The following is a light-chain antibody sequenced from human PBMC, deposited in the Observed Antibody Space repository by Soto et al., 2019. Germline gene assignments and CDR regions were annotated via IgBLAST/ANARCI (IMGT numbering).Light chain of an antibody. V-gene: IGKV1-5*03. CDR2: KAS. Sequence: DIQMTQSPSTLSASVGDRVTITCRASQSLTSWLAWYQQKPGKAPKFLIHKASILGSGVPSRFSGSESGTEFTLTISSLQPDDFATYYCLQYKSYSWKFGQGTKVDLK. CDR1: QSLTSW. J-gene: IGKJ1*01. CDR3: LQYKSYSWK.